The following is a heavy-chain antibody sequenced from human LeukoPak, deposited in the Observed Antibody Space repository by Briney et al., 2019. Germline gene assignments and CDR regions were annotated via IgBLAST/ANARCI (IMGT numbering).Heavy chain of an antibody. CDR1: GFTFSSYS. Sequence: XXSLXLSCAASGFTFSSYSMNWVRQAPGKGLEWVSSISSSSYIYYTDSVTGGCTISREKTKNSLYLQMNSLRAEDTAVYYCARDRSLGYCSGGSCNKAYYYYYGMDVWGKGTTVTVSS. V-gene: IGHV3-21*01. J-gene: IGHJ6*04. CDR3: ARDRSLGYCSGGSCNKAYYYYYGMDV. CDR2: ISSSSYI. D-gene: IGHD2-15*01.